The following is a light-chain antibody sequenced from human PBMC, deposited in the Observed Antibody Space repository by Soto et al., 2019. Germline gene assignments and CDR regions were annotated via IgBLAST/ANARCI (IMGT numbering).Light chain of an antibody. Sequence: QSVLTQPASVSGPPGQSITISCTGTSSDVGGYNYVSWYQHHPGKAPKLMIFDVSNRPSGVSNRFSGSKPGNTASLTISGLQPEDEADYYCSSYTTSNTRQIVFGTGTKVTV. CDR3: SSYTTSNTRQIV. CDR1: SSDVGGYNY. J-gene: IGLJ1*01. V-gene: IGLV2-14*03. CDR2: DVS.